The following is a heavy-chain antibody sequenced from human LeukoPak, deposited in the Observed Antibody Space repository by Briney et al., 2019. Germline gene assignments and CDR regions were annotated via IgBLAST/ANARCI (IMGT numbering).Heavy chain of an antibody. V-gene: IGHV4-31*03. J-gene: IGHJ1*01. CDR3: ARAYSYYYHSSGYYAPKYFQH. CDR1: GGSISSGGYY. D-gene: IGHD3-22*01. Sequence: SETLSLTCTVSGGSISSGGYYWSWIRRHPGKGLEWIGYIYYSGSPYYNPSLKSRLTISVDTSKNQFSLQLTSVTAADTAVYYCARAYSYYYHSSGYYAPKYFQHWGQGTLVTVSS. CDR2: IYYSGSP.